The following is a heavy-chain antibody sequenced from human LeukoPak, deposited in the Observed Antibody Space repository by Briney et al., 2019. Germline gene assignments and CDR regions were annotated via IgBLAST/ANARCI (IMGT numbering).Heavy chain of an antibody. J-gene: IGHJ6*03. Sequence: PGGSLRLSCAASGFTFSSYWMSWVRQAPGKGLEWVANIKQDGSEKYYVDSVKGRFTISRDNAKNSLHLQMNSLRAEDTAVYYCARSYGSGSYRYYYYYMDVWGKGTTVTISS. CDR2: IKQDGSEK. CDR1: GFTFSSYW. D-gene: IGHD3-10*01. V-gene: IGHV3-7*01. CDR3: ARSYGSGSYRYYYYYMDV.